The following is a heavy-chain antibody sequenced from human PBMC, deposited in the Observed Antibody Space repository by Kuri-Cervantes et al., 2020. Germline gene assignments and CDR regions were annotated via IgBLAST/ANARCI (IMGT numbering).Heavy chain of an antibody. CDR3: ARDPIXXXGRNFDY. D-gene: IGHD2-15*01. V-gene: IGHV4-4*02. CDR2: AXXXGTT. CDR1: GGXXRSNNW. Sequence: TLSLXXXVPGGXXRSNNWWXWARQPPXKGXEXIXDAXXXGTTNYNPXXKSRXXISLDESKNQFSLXLXSVTXXDTAXXXCARDPIXXXGRNFDYWGQGTLVTVSS. J-gene: IGHJ4*02.